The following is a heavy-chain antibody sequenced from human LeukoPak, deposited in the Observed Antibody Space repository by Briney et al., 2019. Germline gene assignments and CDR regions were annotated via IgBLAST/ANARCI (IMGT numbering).Heavy chain of an antibody. CDR2: INHSGST. CDR1: GGSFSGYY. J-gene: IGHJ6*02. CDR3: ARRPQDFTPFYDTLTGQRGYYYYYYGMDV. Sequence: SETLSLTCAVYGGSFSGYYWSWIRQPPGKGLEWIGEINHSGSTNYNPSLKSRVTISVDTSKNQFSLKLSSVTAADTAVYYCARRPQDFTPFYDTLTGQRGYYYYYYGMDVWGQGTTVTVSS. V-gene: IGHV4-34*01. D-gene: IGHD3-9*01.